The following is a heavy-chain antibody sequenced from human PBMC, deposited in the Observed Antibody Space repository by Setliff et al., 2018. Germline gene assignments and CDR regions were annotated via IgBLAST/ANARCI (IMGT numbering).Heavy chain of an antibody. CDR1: GYTFTNYA. D-gene: IGHD2-2*01. Sequence: ASVKVSCKASGYTFTNYAINWVRQAPGQGLEWVGWISAYSGNTYYAQKFQGRVTMTTDTSAATAYLELRSLRSDDTAVYYCSRLVRYCTRTSCQRASGEDYWGQGTLVTVSS. CDR3: SRLVRYCTRTSCQRASGEDY. V-gene: IGHV1-18*01. J-gene: IGHJ4*02. CDR2: ISAYSGNT.